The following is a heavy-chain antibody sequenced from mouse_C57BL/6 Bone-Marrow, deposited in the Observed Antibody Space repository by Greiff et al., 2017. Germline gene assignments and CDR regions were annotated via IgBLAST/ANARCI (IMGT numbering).Heavy chain of an antibody. J-gene: IGHJ2*01. CDR3: ARKRELGPFDY. Sequence: QVQLQQPGTELVKPGASVKLSCKASGYTFTSYWMHWVKQRPGQGLEWIGNINPRNGGTNYNEKFKSKATLTVDKSSSTAYMQLSSLTSENSAVYYCARKRELGPFDYWGQGTTLTVSS. D-gene: IGHD4-1*01. CDR2: INPRNGGT. CDR1: GYTFTSYW. V-gene: IGHV1-53*01.